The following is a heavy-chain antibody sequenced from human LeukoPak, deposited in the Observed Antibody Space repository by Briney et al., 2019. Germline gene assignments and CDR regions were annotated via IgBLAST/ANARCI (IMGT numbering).Heavy chain of an antibody. CDR2: INPNSGGT. D-gene: IGHD6-13*01. V-gene: IGHV1-2*02. CDR3: ARDHIFYSIAAAVAFDI. CDR1: GYSFTAYY. Sequence: ASVKVSCKASGYSFTAYYMHWVRQAPGQGLEWMGWINPNSGGTNYAQKFQGRVTMTRDTSISTAYMELSRLRSDDTAVYYCARDHIFYSIAAAVAFDIWGQGTMVTVSS. J-gene: IGHJ3*02.